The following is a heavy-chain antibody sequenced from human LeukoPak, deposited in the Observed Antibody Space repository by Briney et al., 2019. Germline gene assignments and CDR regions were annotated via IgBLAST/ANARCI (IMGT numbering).Heavy chain of an antibody. D-gene: IGHD6-19*01. CDR3: AKGGNSGRTYYYYHMDV. V-gene: IGHV3-23*01. J-gene: IGHJ6*03. Sequence: GGSLRPSCAASGLTFSSYGMSWVRQAPGEGLEWVSSISGSGGSTYYADSVKGRFTISRDSSKNTVYLQMNGLRAEDTAVYYCAKGGNSGRTYYYYHMDVWGKGTTVTVSS. CDR1: GLTFSSYG. CDR2: ISGSGGST.